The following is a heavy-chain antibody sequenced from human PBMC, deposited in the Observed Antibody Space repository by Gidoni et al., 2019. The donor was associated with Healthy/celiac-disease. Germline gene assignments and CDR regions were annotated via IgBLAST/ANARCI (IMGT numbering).Heavy chain of an antibody. D-gene: IGHD2-2*01. V-gene: IGHV1-69*04. Sequence: QVQLVQSGAEVKKPGSSVKVSCKASGGTFSSYAISWVRQAPGQGLEWMGRIIPIFGIANYAQKFQGRVTITADKSTSTAYMELSSLRSEDTAVYYCASLCRAYQLPCGVDVWGQGTTVTVSS. J-gene: IGHJ6*02. CDR2: IIPIFGIA. CDR3: ASLCRAYQLPCGVDV. CDR1: GGTFSSYA.